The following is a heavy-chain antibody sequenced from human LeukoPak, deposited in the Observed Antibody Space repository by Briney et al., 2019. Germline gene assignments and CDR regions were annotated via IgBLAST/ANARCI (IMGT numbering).Heavy chain of an antibody. V-gene: IGHV4-38-2*02. D-gene: IGHD3-22*01. CDR3: ARHSGYDTYYYDSSGRGGFDP. CDR1: GYSISSGYY. J-gene: IGHJ5*02. Sequence: SETLSLTCTVSGYSISSGYYWGWIRQPPGKGLEWIGSIYYSGSTYYNPSLKSRVTISVDTSKNQFSLKLSSVTAADTAVYYCARHSGYDTYYYDSSGRGGFDPWGQGTLVTVSS. CDR2: IYYSGST.